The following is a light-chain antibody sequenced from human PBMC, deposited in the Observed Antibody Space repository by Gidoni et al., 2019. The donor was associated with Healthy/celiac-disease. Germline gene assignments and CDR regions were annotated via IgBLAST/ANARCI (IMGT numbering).Light chain of an antibody. V-gene: IGKV1-39*01. CDR1: QSISSY. CDR3: QQSYSTFNT. CDR2: AAS. Sequence: DIQLTHSPSSLSASVGDRVTITCRASQSISSYLNWYQQKPGKAPKLLIYAASSLQSGVPSRFSGSGSGTDFTLTISSLQPEDFATYYCQQSYSTFNTFGQGTKLEIK. J-gene: IGKJ2*01.